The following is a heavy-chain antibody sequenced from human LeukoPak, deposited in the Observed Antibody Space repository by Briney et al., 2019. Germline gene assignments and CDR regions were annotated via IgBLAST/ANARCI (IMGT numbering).Heavy chain of an antibody. CDR1: GYTFINYG. CDR2: ISAYNGYT. V-gene: IGHV1-18*01. CDR3: ARDRADYHARGTYTLFDY. J-gene: IGHJ4*02. D-gene: IGHD3-3*01. Sequence: ASVKVSCKASGYTFINYGVTWVRQAPGQGLEWMGWISAYNGYTKYAQRLQGRVTMTTDTSTSTAYMELRSLRPDDTAVYYCARDRADYHARGTYTLFDYWGQGTLVTVSS.